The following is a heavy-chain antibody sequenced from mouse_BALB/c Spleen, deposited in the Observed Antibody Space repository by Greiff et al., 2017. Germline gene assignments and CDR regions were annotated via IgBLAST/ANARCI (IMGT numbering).Heavy chain of an antibody. J-gene: IGHJ3*01. D-gene: IGHD3-2*01. V-gene: IGHV2-9*02. Sequence: VQVVESGPGLVAPSQSLSITCTVSGFSLTSYGVHWVRQPPGKGLEWLGVIWAGGSTNYNSALMSRLSISKDNSKSQVFLKMNSLQTDDTAMYYCARGGRALDSSGYVGFAYWGQGTLVTVSA. CDR3: ARGGRALDSSGYVGFAY. CDR1: GFSLTSYG. CDR2: IWAGGST.